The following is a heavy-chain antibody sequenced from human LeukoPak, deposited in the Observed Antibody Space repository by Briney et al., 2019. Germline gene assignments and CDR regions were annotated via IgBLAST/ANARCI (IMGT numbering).Heavy chain of an antibody. J-gene: IGHJ4*02. CDR2: IGATTGNT. CDR3: ANRGRYYFDY. Sequence: SKTLPCPPCTFILSTQAMGLDRQPPVPWLEWVSTIGATTGNTYYADSVKGRFTISRDNSKNTMWLQMNSLRAEDTAIYYCANRGRYYFDYWGQGALVAVSS. D-gene: IGHD3-10*01. CDR1: TFILSTQA. V-gene: IGHV3-23*01.